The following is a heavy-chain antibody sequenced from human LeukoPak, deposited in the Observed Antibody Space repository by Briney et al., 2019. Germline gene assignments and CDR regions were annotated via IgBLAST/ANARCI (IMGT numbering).Heavy chain of an antibody. Sequence: PSETLSLTCSVSAASISDYYWSWIRLPPGQGLAWIGYIYYSGTTNYNPSLKSRVTISKDPSNNQISLKLTSVTHADTAVYYCARGSDWFDPWGQGILVTVSS. CDR1: AASISDYY. J-gene: IGHJ5*02. D-gene: IGHD6-6*01. CDR2: IYYSGTT. CDR3: ARGSDWFDP. V-gene: IGHV4-59*01.